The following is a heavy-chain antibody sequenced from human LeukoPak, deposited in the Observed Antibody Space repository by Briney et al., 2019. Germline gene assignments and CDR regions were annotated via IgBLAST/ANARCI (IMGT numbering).Heavy chain of an antibody. J-gene: IGHJ4*02. CDR2: INDNGDGT. CDR1: GFTFSSYA. CDR3: APVYCSSASCYHYFAS. Sequence: GGSLRLSCAASGFTFSSYAMSWVRQAPGKGLKWVSTINDNGDGTYYADSVKGRFTISRDNAKNSLYLQMNSLRAEDTAVYYCAPVYCSSASCYHYFASWGQGTLVTVSS. D-gene: IGHD2-2*01. V-gene: IGHV3-23*01.